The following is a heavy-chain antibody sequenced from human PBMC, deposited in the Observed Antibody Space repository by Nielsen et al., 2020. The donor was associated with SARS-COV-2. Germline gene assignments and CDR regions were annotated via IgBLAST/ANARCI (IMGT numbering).Heavy chain of an antibody. CDR3: AKDFYDILTGTYYYYYYGMDV. Sequence: GESLKISCAASGFTFSSYGMHWVRQAPGKGLEWVAVISYDGSNKYYADSVKGRFTISRDNSKNTLYLQMNSLRAEDTAVYYCAKDFYDILTGTYYYYYYGMDVWGQGTTVTVSS. CDR2: ISYDGSNK. CDR1: GFTFSSYG. D-gene: IGHD3-9*01. V-gene: IGHV3-30*18. J-gene: IGHJ6*02.